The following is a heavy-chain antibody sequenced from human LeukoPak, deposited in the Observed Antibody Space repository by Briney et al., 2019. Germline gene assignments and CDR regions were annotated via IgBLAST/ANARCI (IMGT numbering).Heavy chain of an antibody. CDR1: GGTFSSYA. CDR2: IIPIFGTA. CDR3: ARGSNAGSYYRS. D-gene: IGHD1-26*01. Sequence: SVKVSCKASGGTFSSYAISWVRQAPGQGLEWMGGIIPIFGTANYAQKFQGRVTITTDESTSTAYMELSSLRSEGTAVYYCARGSNAGSYYRSWGQGTLATVSS. J-gene: IGHJ4*02. V-gene: IGHV1-69*05.